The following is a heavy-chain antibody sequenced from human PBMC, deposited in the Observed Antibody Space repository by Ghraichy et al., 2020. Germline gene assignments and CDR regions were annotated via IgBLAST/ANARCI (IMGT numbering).Heavy chain of an antibody. J-gene: IGHJ6*02. D-gene: IGHD3-9*01. Sequence: ESLNISCTVSGGSISSYYWSWIRQPPGKGLEWIGYIYYSGSTNYNPSLKSRVTISVDTSKNQFSLKLSSVTAADTAVYYCARDRYYDILTATLGGYYYGMDVWGQGTTVTVSS. CDR3: ARDRYYDILTATLGGYYYGMDV. CDR1: GGSISSYY. V-gene: IGHV4-59*01. CDR2: IYYSGST.